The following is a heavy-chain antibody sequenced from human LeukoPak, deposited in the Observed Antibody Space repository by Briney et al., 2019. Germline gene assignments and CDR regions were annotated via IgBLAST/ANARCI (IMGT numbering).Heavy chain of an antibody. CDR1: GYTFTSYA. D-gene: IGHD3-22*01. V-gene: IGHV7-4-1*02. J-gene: IGHJ4*02. Sequence: ASVKVSCKASGYTFTSYAMNWVRQAPGQGLEWMGWINTNTGSPTYAQGFTGRFVFSLDTSVSTAYLQISSLKVEDTAVYYCARGGGYDSSGYYSGHDYWGQGTLVTVSS. CDR3: ARGGGYDSSGYYSGHDY. CDR2: INTNTGSP.